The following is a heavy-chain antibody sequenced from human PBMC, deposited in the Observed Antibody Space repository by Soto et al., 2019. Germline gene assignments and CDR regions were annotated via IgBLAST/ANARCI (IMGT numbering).Heavy chain of an antibody. CDR1: GGTFSSYA. CDR3: AREGRHFDY. J-gene: IGHJ4*02. CDR2: INPIFGTP. Sequence: SVEVSCKXSGGTFSSYAHSWVRQAPGQGLEWMGGINPIFGTPHYAQKYQGRVTITADTFTNTAYMELTRLTSDDTAVYFCAREGRHFDYWGQGTLVTVSS. V-gene: IGHV1-69*06.